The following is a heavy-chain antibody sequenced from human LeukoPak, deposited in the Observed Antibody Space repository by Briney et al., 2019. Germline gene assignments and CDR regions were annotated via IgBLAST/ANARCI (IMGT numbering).Heavy chain of an antibody. CDR1: GGTFSSYA. Sequence: ASVKVSCKASGGTFSSYAINWVRQATGQGLEWMGWMNPNSGNTGYAQKFQGRVTMTRNTSISTAYMELSSLRSEDTAVYYCARGAYDSSGCRFDYWGQGTLVTVSS. CDR2: MNPNSGNT. V-gene: IGHV1-8*02. CDR3: ARGAYDSSGCRFDY. J-gene: IGHJ4*02. D-gene: IGHD3-22*01.